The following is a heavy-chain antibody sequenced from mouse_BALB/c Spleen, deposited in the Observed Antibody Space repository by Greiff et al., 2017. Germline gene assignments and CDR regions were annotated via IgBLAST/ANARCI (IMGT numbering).Heavy chain of an antibody. D-gene: IGHD4-1*01. CDR2: IYWDDDK. V-gene: IGHV8-12*01. J-gene: IGHJ3*01. Sequence: QVTLKESGPGILQPSQTLSLTCSFSGFSLSTSGMGVSWIRQPSGKGLEWLAHIYWDDDKRYNPSLKSRLTISKDTSRNQVFLKITSVDTADTATYYCAYLTGAWFAYWGQGTLVTVSA. CDR3: AYLTGAWFAY. CDR1: GFSLSTSGMG.